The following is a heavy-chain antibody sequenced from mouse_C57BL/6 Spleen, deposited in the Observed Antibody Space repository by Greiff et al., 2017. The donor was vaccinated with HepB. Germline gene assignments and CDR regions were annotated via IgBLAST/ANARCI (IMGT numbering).Heavy chain of an antibody. J-gene: IGHJ4*01. CDR2: IYPRDGST. CDR1: GYTFTDHT. CDR3: AREIYDGYYYAMDY. D-gene: IGHD2-3*01. V-gene: IGHV1-78*01. Sequence: VKLQESDAELVKPGASVKISCKVSGYTFTDHTIHWMKQRPEQGLEWIGYIYPRDGSTKYNEKFKGKATLTADKSSSTAYMQLNSLTSEDSAVYFCAREIYDGYYYAMDYWGQGTSVTVSS.